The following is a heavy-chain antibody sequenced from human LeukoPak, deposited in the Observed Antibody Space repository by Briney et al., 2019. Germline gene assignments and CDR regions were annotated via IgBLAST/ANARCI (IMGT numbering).Heavy chain of an antibody. Sequence: ASVKVSCKASGYTFTSYGISWVRQAPGQGLEWMGWISAYNGNTNYAQKLQGRVTMTTDTSTSTAYMELRSLRSDDTAAYYCARDLICSGGSCYSIGVRRYYYYYMDVWGKGTTVTVSS. CDR3: ARDLICSGGSCYSIGVRRYYYYYMDV. CDR1: GYTFTSYG. V-gene: IGHV1-18*01. D-gene: IGHD2-15*01. J-gene: IGHJ6*03. CDR2: ISAYNGNT.